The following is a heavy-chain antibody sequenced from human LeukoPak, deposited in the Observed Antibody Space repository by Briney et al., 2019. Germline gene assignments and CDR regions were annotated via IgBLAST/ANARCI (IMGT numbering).Heavy chain of an antibody. CDR3: AREGYSGTFDY. J-gene: IGHJ4*02. CDR2: IYYTGST. Sequence: SETLSLTCTVSGGSLSSYYWSWIRQPPGKGLEWIGYIYYTGSTDYNPSLKSRVTISVNTSMNQFSLKLSSVTAADTAVYYCAREGYSGTFDYWGQGTLVTVSS. V-gene: IGHV4-59*01. D-gene: IGHD1-26*01. CDR1: GGSLSSYY.